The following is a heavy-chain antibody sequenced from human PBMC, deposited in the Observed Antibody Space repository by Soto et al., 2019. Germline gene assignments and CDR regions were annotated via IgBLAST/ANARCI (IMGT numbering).Heavy chain of an antibody. CDR3: ARDLWFSSSAYYFDY. CDR2: ISSSSSYI. J-gene: IGHJ4*02. D-gene: IGHD6-6*01. V-gene: IGHV3-21*01. CDR1: GFTFSSYS. Sequence: EVQLVESGGGLVKPGGSLRLSCAASGFTFSSYSMNWVRQAPGKGLEWVSSISSSSSYIYYADSVKGRFTISRDNAKNSLYLQMNSLRAEDTAVYYCARDLWFSSSAYYFDYWGQGTLVTVSS.